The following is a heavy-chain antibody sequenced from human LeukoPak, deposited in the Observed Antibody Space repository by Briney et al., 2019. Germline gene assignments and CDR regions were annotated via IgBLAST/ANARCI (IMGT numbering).Heavy chain of an antibody. CDR3: ARDLGIGEDS. CDR2: IYHDGST. Sequence: SETLSLTCTASHDSFSSDYWSWIRQSPGKGLEWIGYIYHDGSTYYNPSLQSRVTMSIDRSKNQFSLKVTSVAAADTAVYYCARDLGIGEDSWGQGILVTVSS. D-gene: IGHD6-13*01. V-gene: IGHV4-59*12. J-gene: IGHJ4*02. CDR1: HDSFSSDY.